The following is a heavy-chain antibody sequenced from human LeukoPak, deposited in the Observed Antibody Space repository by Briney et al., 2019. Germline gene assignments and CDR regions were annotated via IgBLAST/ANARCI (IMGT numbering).Heavy chain of an antibody. J-gene: IGHJ3*02. D-gene: IGHD3-10*01. CDR3: ARDKLTGNAFDI. CDR1: AITFSDHS. Sequence: GGSLRLSCAASAITFSDHSMNWVRQAPGKGLEWISYIDTSSSVRYYADSVTGRFTISRDNSKNTLFLQMNSLRAEDTAVYYCARDKLTGNAFDIWGQGTMVTVSS. V-gene: IGHV3-48*01. CDR2: IDTSSSVR.